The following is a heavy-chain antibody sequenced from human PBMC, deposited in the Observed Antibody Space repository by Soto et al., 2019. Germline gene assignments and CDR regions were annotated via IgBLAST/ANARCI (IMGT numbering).Heavy chain of an antibody. J-gene: IGHJ4*02. D-gene: IGHD2-2*02. CDR1: VFTFGNYA. V-gene: IGHV3-23*01. Sequence: VGSLRLSCVCSVFTFGNYAMSCVRHSPGKWLEWVSSITGIDGRTYYADSVKGRFTISRDNPKDTLYLQMNNLRAEDTAMFYCAKSPNFYCSSPNCYKYYFDHWGQGTRFTVSS. CDR3: AKSPNFYCSSPNCYKYYFDH. CDR2: ITGIDGRT.